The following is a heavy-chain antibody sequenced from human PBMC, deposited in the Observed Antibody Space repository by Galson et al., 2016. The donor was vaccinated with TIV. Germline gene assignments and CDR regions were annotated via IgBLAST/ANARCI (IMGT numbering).Heavy chain of an antibody. CDR2: IIPVLGMT. V-gene: IGHV1-69*02. CDR3: ARGDTGRHYEAYFDS. J-gene: IGHJ4*02. D-gene: IGHD3-3*01. Sequence: SVKVSCKASGGTFSTYTINWVRQAPGQGLQWLGRIIPVLGMTNYAQRLQGRVTITAVRSTSTAYMELSSLRSDDTAVYYCARGDTGRHYEAYFDSWDQGTVVTVSS. CDR1: GGTFSTYT.